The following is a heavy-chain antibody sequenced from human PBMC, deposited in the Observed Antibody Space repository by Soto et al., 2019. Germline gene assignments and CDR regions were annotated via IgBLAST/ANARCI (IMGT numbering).Heavy chain of an antibody. Sequence: PGGYLRLSCASFRPPFPTYPLHSLRPTPNKGLEWVAVISHDGVTMNSADSVKGRFSISRDNSRNTLYLEMNSLRTEDTAMYYCVRGGYSSSWGQ. J-gene: IGHJ6*01. CDR3: VRGGYSSS. CDR2: ISHDGVTM. CDR1: RPPFPTYP. D-gene: IGHD4-4*01. V-gene: IGHV3-30-3*01.